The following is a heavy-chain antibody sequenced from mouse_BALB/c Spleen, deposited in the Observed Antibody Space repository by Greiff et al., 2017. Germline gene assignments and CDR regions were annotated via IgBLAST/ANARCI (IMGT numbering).Heavy chain of an antibody. J-gene: IGHJ1*01. CDR3: ARREGYGKGYFDV. Sequence: VQLQQSGTVLARPGASVKMSCKASGYSFTSYWMHWVKQRPGQGLEWIGAIYPGNSDTSYNQKFKGKAKLTAVTSASTAYMELSSLTNEDSAVYYCARREGYGKGYFDVWGAGTTVTVSS. CDR2: IYPGNSDT. V-gene: IGHV1-5*01. D-gene: IGHD1-1*01. CDR1: GYSFTSYW.